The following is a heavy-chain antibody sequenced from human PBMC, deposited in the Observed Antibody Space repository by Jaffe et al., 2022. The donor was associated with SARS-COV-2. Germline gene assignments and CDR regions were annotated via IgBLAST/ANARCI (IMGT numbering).Heavy chain of an antibody. V-gene: IGHV3-15*01. Sequence: EVQLVESGGGLVKPGGSLRLSCAASGFTFSNAWMSWVRQAPGKGLEWVGRIKSKTDGGTTDYAAPVKGRFTISRDDSKNTLYLQMNSLKTEDTAVYYCTTPRDDSSSPEYYYGMDVWGQGTTVTVSS. J-gene: IGHJ6*02. CDR2: IKSKTDGGTT. D-gene: IGHD6-6*01. CDR3: TTPRDDSSSPEYYYGMDV. CDR1: GFTFSNAW.